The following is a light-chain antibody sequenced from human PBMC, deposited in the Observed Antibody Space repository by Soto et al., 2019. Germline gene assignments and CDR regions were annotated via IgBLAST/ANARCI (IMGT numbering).Light chain of an antibody. Sequence: LTQPASVSVSPGHSITISCTGTSSDIGAYNYVSWYQHHPGKAPKFIIYDVSNRPSGVSDRFSGSKSGNTASLTISWLQAEDEADYYCSSYTSSSTYVFGTGTKVTVL. CDR3: SSYTSSSTYV. CDR2: DVS. V-gene: IGLV2-14*03. J-gene: IGLJ1*01. CDR1: SSDIGAYNY.